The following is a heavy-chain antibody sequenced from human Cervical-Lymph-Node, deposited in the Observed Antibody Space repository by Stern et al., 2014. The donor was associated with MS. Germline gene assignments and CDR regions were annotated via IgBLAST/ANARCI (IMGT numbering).Heavy chain of an antibody. CDR2: INHSGST. Sequence: QVQLQQWGAGLLKPSETLSLTCAVYGESFSGYYWSWIRQPPGKGLEWIGEINHSGSTNYNPSLKSRVPISIDTSKNQFSLKLSSVTAADTAVYYCAAGYYFDYWGQGTLVTVSS. CDR3: AAGYYFDY. D-gene: IGHD3-10*01. V-gene: IGHV4-34*01. J-gene: IGHJ4*02. CDR1: GESFSGYY.